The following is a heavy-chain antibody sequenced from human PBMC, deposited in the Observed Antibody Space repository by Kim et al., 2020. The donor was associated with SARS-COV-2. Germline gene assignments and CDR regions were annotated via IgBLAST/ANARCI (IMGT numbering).Heavy chain of an antibody. CDR2: ISAYNGNT. CDR3: ARDGTRRGEGAAHGGYYYYYYMDV. Sequence: ASVKVSCKASGYTFTSYGISWVRQAPGQGLEWMGWISAYNGNTNYAQKLQGRVTMTTDTSTSTAYMELRSLRSDDTAVYYCARDGTRRGEGAAHGGYYYYYYMDVWGKGTTVTVSS. D-gene: IGHD1-26*01. CDR1: GYTFTSYG. V-gene: IGHV1-18*01. J-gene: IGHJ6*03.